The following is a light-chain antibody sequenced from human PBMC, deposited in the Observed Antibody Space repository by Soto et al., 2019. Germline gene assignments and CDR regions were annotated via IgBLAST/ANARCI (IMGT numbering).Light chain of an antibody. CDR1: RSDVGGYNF. V-gene: IGLV2-8*01. CDR3: SSYGGSNNHV. Sequence: QSALTQPPSASGSPGQSVTISCTGTRSDVGGYNFVSWYQHHPGKAPKLIIYEVNKRPSGVPDRFSGSKSGNTASLTVSGLQAEDEADYYCSSYGGSNNHVFGPGTTVTVL. J-gene: IGLJ1*01. CDR2: EVN.